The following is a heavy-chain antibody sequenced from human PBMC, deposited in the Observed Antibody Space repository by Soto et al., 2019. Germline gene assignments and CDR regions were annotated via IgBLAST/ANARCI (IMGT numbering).Heavy chain of an antibody. CDR1: GYRFTSYW. D-gene: IGHD6-19*01. V-gene: IGHV5-51*01. CDR3: ARLSSAIAVAASFAY. J-gene: IGHJ4*02. Sequence: GESLKISCKGSGYRFTSYWIGWVRQMPGKGLEWMGIIYPGDSDTKYSPSLQGQVTISADKSISTAYLQWSSLKASDTAMYYCARLSSAIAVAASFAYWGQGTLVTVSS. CDR2: IYPGDSDT.